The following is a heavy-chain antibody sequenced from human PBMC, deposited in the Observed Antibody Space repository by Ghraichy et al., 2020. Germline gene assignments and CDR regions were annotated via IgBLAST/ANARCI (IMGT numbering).Heavy chain of an antibody. J-gene: IGHJ6*02. CDR2: IWYDGSNK. CDR3: ARDITMTYGMDV. D-gene: IGHD3-22*01. V-gene: IGHV3-33*08. Sequence: GGSLRLSCAASGFTFSSYGMRWVRQAPGKGLEWVAIIWYDGSNKYYADSVKGRFTISRDNSKNTLYLQMNILRAEDTAVYYCARDITMTYGMDVWGQGTTVTVSS. CDR1: GFTFSSYG.